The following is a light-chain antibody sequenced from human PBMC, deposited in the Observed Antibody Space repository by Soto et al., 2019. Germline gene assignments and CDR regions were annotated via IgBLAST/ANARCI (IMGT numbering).Light chain of an antibody. J-gene: IGLJ1*01. CDR3: NSYAGGNNV. V-gene: IGLV2-8*01. CDR1: SSDVGAYNY. Sequence: QSVLTQPPSASGSPGQSVTISCSGTSSDVGAYNYVSWYQQHPGKVPKLMVYEVNKRPSGVPDRFSGSKSGNTASLTVSGLQAEDEDDYSSNSYAGGNNVFGTGTKVTVL. CDR2: EVN.